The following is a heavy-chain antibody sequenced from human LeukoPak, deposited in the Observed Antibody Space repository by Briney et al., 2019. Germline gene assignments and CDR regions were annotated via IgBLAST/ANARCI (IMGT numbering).Heavy chain of an antibody. D-gene: IGHD2-2*01. V-gene: IGHV1-46*01. Sequence: ASVKVSCKASGYTFTSYYMHWVRQAPGQGLEWMGIINPSGGRTSYAQKFQGRVTITADESTSTAYMELSSLRSEDTAVYYCAREDCSSTSCYGTGGYYYYYMDVWGKGTTVTVSS. CDR2: INPSGGRT. J-gene: IGHJ6*03. CDR3: AREDCSSTSCYGTGGYYYYYMDV. CDR1: GYTFTSYY.